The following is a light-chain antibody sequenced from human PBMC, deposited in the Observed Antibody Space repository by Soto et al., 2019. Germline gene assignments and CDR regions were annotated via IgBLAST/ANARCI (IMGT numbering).Light chain of an antibody. Sequence: DIQMTQSPSTLSASVGDRVTITCRASQSITNWLAWYQQKPGKAPKPLIYMASSLESGVPSRFSGSGGGTEFTLTISSLQPDDFATYYCQQYYRQATVGQGTKVDSK. CDR2: MAS. V-gene: IGKV1-5*03. CDR3: QQYYRQAT. CDR1: QSITNW. J-gene: IGKJ1*01.